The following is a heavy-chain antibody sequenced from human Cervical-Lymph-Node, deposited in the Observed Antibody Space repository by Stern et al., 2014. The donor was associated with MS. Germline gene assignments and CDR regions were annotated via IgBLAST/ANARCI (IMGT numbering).Heavy chain of an antibody. J-gene: IGHJ6*02. CDR3: ARGHRDTSQLIKSSYYYGFDV. Sequence: QVQLQQWGAGLLKPSETLSLTCAVYGGSFSPYFWSWIRQPPGKGLEWIGEINHRGRASYNPSLKSRVSASIDTSKKQFSLKVTSVTAADTAVYYCARGHRDTSQLIKSSYYYGFDVWGQGTTVIVSS. CDR2: INHRGRA. V-gene: IGHV4-34*01. CDR1: GGSFSPYF. D-gene: IGHD5-24*01.